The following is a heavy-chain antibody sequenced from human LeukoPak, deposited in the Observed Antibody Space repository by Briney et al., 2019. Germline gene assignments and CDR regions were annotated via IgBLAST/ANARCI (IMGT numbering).Heavy chain of an antibody. CDR1: GFTVSSNY. CDR2: IKQDGSEK. D-gene: IGHD3-16*01. J-gene: IGHJ4*02. Sequence: PGGSLRLSCAASGFTVSSNYMSWVRQAPGKGLEWVANIKQDGSEKYYVDSVKGRFTISRDNAKNSLYLQMNSLRAEDTAVYYCARVSPYIYYFDYWGQGTLVTVSS. V-gene: IGHV3-7*01. CDR3: ARVSPYIYYFDY.